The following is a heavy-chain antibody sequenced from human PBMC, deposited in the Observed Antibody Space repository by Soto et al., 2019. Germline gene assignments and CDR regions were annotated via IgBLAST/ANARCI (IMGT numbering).Heavy chain of an antibody. Sequence: SETLSLTCTVSGGSISSSYWSWIRQPPGKGLEWIGYINYSGSTNYNHSLKSRVTISVDTSKNHFSLKLSSVTAADTAVYYCVRGDQQFLEWSQNPPYYYYYMDVWGRGTTVTVSS. V-gene: IGHV4-59*01. CDR1: GGSISSSY. D-gene: IGHD3-3*01. CDR2: INYSGST. CDR3: VRGDQQFLEWSQNPPYYYYYMDV. J-gene: IGHJ6*03.